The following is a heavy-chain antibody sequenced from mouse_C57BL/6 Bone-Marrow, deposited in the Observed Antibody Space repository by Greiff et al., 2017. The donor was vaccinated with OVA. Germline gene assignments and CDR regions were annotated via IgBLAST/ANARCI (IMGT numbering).Heavy chain of an antibody. D-gene: IGHD1-1*02. Sequence: VKLMESGPELVKPGASVKISCKASGYSFTSYYIHWVKQRPGQGLEWIGWIYPGSGNTKYNEKFKGKATLTADTSSSTAYMQLSSLTSEDSAVYYCGTPYYAYYAMDYWGQGTSVTVSS. CDR1: GYSFTSYY. CDR2: IYPGSGNT. CDR3: GTPYYAYYAMDY. J-gene: IGHJ4*01. V-gene: IGHV1-66*01.